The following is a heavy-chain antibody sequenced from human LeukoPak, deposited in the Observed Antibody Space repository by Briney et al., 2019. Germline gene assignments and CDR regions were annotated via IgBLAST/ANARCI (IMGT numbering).Heavy chain of an antibody. D-gene: IGHD3-22*01. CDR3: ARQWGAMIVVSAAFDI. CDR2: IYYSGST. Sequence: SETLSLTCTVSGGSISSSSYYWGWIRQPPGKGLEWIGGIYYSGSTYYNPSLKSRVTISVDTSKNQFSLKLSSVTAADTAVYYCARQWGAMIVVSAAFDIWGQGTMVTVSS. CDR1: GGSISSSSYY. V-gene: IGHV4-39*01. J-gene: IGHJ3*02.